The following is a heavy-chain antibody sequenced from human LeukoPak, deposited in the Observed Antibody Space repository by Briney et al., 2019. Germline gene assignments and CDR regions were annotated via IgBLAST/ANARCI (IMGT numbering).Heavy chain of an antibody. D-gene: IGHD2-2*01. Sequence: GGSLRLSCAASGFIFGDYVMSWVRQAPGKGLEWISYINHDGQRIYYAESVRGRFTISRDNSKNTLYLQMNSLRAEDTAVYYCAKASSGSSSLWGQGTLVTVSS. CDR3: AKASSGSSSL. J-gene: IGHJ4*02. CDR1: GFIFGDYV. CDR2: INHDGQRI. V-gene: IGHV3-23*01.